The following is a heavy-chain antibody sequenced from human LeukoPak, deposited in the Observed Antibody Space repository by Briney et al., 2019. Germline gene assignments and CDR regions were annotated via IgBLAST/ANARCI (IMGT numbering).Heavy chain of an antibody. D-gene: IGHD6-6*01. V-gene: IGHV3-48*03. CDR3: ARVSSGSSSDHLGY. Sequence: GGSLRLSCAASGFTFSSYEMNWVRQAPGKWREWVSYISSSGSTIYYADSVKGRFTISRDNAKNSLYLQMNSLRAADTAVYYCARVSSGSSSDHLGYWGQGTLVTVSS. J-gene: IGHJ4*02. CDR1: GFTFSSYE. CDR2: ISSSGSTI.